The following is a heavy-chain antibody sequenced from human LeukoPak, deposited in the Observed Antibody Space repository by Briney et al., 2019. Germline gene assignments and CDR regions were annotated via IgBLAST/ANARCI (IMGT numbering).Heavy chain of an antibody. CDR2: INPNSGGT. V-gene: IGHV1-2*02. CDR1: GYTFTGYY. D-gene: IGHD4-17*01. J-gene: IGHJ4*02. Sequence: ASVKVSCKASGYTFTGYYMHWVRQAPGQGLEWMGWINPNSGGTNYAQKFQGRVTMTRDTSISTAYMELSRLRSDDTAVYYCARDHCDPTVTPGHWGQGTLVTVSS. CDR3: ARDHCDPTVTPGH.